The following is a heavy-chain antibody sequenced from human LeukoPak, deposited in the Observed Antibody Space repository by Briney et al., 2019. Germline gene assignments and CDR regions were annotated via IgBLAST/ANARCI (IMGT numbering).Heavy chain of an antibody. D-gene: IGHD3-22*01. V-gene: IGHV3-23*01. CDR2: ISANGVDT. CDR1: GFTFSNHA. CDR3: ARGSPYYYDSPDAFDI. J-gene: IGHJ3*02. Sequence: GGSLRLSCVASGFTFSNHAMTWVRQAPGKGLEWVSAISANGVDTFYAPSVKGRFTISRDNSKNTLYLQMNSLRAEDTAVYYCARGSPYYYDSPDAFDIWGQGTMVTVSS.